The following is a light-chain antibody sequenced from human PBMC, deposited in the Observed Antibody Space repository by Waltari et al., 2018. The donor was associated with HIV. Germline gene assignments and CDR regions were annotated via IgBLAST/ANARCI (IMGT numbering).Light chain of an antibody. CDR3: QSTNVVRV. Sequence: SFELPQPPSVSASPGQTARIPCSGDALSHHLTFWSQKKPAQAPVLVIYKDTERPSGIPERFLGSTSGTTATLTISGVQAEDEADYYCQSTNVVRVFGGGTKLTVL. CDR1: ALSHHL. J-gene: IGLJ3*02. CDR2: KDT. V-gene: IGLV3-25*03.